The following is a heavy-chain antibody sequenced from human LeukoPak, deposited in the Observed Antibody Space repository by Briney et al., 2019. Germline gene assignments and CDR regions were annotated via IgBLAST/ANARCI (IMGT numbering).Heavy chain of an antibody. CDR2: IYSGGST. D-gene: IGHD6-6*01. Sequence: GGSLRLSCAASGFTVSSNYMYWVRQTPGKGLEWVSVIYSGGSTCYADSVKGRFIISRDNSKNTLYLQMDTLRAEDTAVYYCARGKEYHFDHWGQGALVTVSS. CDR3: ARGKEYHFDH. J-gene: IGHJ4*02. CDR1: GFTVSSNY. V-gene: IGHV3-66*01.